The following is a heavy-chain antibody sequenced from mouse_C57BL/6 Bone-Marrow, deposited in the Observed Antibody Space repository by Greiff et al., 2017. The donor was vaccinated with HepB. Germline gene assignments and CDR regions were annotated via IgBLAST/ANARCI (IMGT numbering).Heavy chain of an antibody. D-gene: IGHD1-1*01. CDR2: IYPGSGST. V-gene: IGHV1-55*01. CDR3: ARNVITTVVGGENYFDY. CDR1: GYTFTSYW. Sequence: QLQQSGAELVKPGASVKMSCKASGYTFTSYWITWVKQRPGQGLEWIGDIYPGSGSTNYNEKFKSKATLTVDTSSSTAYMQLSSLTSEDSAVYYCARNVITTVVGGENYFDYWGQGTTLTVSS. J-gene: IGHJ2*01.